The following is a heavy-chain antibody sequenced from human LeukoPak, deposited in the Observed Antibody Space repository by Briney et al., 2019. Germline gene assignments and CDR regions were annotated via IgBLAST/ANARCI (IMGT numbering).Heavy chain of an antibody. CDR2: IYYSGST. Sequence: SQTLSLTCTVSGGSISSGGYYWSWIRQHPGKGLEWIGSIYYSGSTYYNPSLKSRVTISVDTSKNQFSLKLSSVTAADTAVYYCARERRYSYGFDYWGQGTLVTVSS. CDR3: ARERRYSYGFDY. CDR1: GGSISSGGYY. J-gene: IGHJ4*02. D-gene: IGHD5-18*01. V-gene: IGHV4-31*03.